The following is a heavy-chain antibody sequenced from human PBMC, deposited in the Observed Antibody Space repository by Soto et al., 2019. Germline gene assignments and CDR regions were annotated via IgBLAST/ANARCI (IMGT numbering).Heavy chain of an antibody. Sequence: QVQLVQSGAEVKKPGSAVKVSCKASGGSFSNYALNWMRQAPGQGLEWMGRIVPFVGITKYAQKFQGRVTITADNSTSTAYMELSSLRSEDTAVYYCAREMGATNDYWGQGTLVTVSS. CDR2: IVPFVGIT. CDR3: AREMGATNDY. V-gene: IGHV1-69*04. D-gene: IGHD1-26*01. J-gene: IGHJ4*02. CDR1: GGSFSNYA.